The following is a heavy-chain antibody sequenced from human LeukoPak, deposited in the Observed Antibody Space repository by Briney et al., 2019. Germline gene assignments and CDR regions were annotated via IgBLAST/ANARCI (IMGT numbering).Heavy chain of an antibody. CDR2: ISPDGTTT. CDR1: GFTFRSYW. CDR3: AREHRNVGATIDW. Sequence: RGSLRLSCAASGFTFRSYWMHWVRQVPGKELVWVSRISPDGTTTSYADSVKGRFTISRDNAKSTLYLQVNSLRAEDTAVYYCAREHRNVGATIDWWGQGTLVTVSS. D-gene: IGHD1-26*01. J-gene: IGHJ4*02. V-gene: IGHV3-74*01.